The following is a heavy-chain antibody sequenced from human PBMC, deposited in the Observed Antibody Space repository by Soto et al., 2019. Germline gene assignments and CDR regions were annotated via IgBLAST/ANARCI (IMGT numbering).Heavy chain of an antibody. Sequence: GESLKISCKGSGYSFTSYWIGWVRQMPGKGLEWMGIIYPGDSDTRYSPSFQGQVTISADKSISTAYLQWSSLKASDTAMYYCARRIAAAATPYYYYGMDVWGQGTTVTVSS. CDR1: GYSFTSYW. V-gene: IGHV5-51*01. D-gene: IGHD6-13*01. CDR3: ARRIAAAATPYYYYGMDV. CDR2: IYPGDSDT. J-gene: IGHJ6*02.